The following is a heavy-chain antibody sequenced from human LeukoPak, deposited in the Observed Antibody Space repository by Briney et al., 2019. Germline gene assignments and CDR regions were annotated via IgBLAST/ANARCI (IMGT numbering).Heavy chain of an antibody. D-gene: IGHD2-2*03. CDR3: VKDGYCGSARCYGWFDP. V-gene: IGHV3-30*04. J-gene: IGHJ5*02. CDR2: ISYDGTDK. Sequence: PGRSLRLSCAASGFTFSSYALHWVRQAPGKGLEWVAIISYDGTDKYNADSVKGRFTISRDNSKNTLYLQMSSLKPEDTAVYYCVKDGYCGSARCYGWFDPWGQGTLVTVSS. CDR1: GFTFSSYA.